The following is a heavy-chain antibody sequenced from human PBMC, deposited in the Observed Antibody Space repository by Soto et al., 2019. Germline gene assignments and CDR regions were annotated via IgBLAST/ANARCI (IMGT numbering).Heavy chain of an antibody. CDR3: ARVRASARTSGPAFDL. V-gene: IGHV4-4*02. J-gene: IGHJ4*02. D-gene: IGHD2-2*01. Sequence: QVQLQESGPGLVKPSGTLSLTCAVSSGSISSSNWWSWVRQPPGKGLEWIGEIYHSGSTNYNPSLKGPVTLTINKAKNQFSPKPSLVAGAGPGRDYCARVRASARTSGPAFDLRGQGTLVTVSS. CDR2: IYHSGST. CDR1: SGSISSSNW.